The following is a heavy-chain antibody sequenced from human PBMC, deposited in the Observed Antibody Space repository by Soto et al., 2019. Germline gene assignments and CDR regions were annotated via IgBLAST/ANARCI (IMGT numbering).Heavy chain of an antibody. CDR1: GGTFSSYT. V-gene: IGHV1-69*02. CDR2: IIPILGIA. Sequence: QVQLVQSGAEVKKPGSSVKVSCKASGGTFSSYTISWVRQAPGQGLEWMGRIIPILGIANYAQKFQGRVTITADKSTSTAYMELSSLRSEDTAVYYCARPARPYDSSGYAFDYWGQGTQVTVSS. D-gene: IGHD3-22*01. J-gene: IGHJ4*02. CDR3: ARPARPYDSSGYAFDY.